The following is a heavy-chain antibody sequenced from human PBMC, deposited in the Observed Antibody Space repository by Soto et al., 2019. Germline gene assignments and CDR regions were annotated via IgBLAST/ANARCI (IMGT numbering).Heavy chain of an antibody. J-gene: IGHJ3*02. V-gene: IGHV4-39*02. D-gene: IGHD3-10*01. Sequence: SETLSLTCAVSGASIGSTTYYWGWLRQPAGKGLEWIGSVEYSGITYYNPSLKSRLSISVESSSTHFSLRLSSVTAADTAVYFCARRYGLSAFDIWGQGTMVTVSS. CDR1: GASIGSTTYY. CDR3: ARRYGLSAFDI. CDR2: VEYSGIT.